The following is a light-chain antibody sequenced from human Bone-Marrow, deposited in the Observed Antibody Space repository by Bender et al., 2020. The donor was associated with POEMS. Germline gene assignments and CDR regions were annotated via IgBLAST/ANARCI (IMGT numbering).Light chain of an antibody. V-gene: IGLV1-40*01. CDR1: SSNTGSGYD. CDR3: QSYDNSLGGWV. CDR2: GYN. J-gene: IGLJ3*02. Sequence: QSGLTQPPSVSAAPGQKVTISCSGSSSNTGSGYDINWYQHLPGTAPKLLIYGYNNRPSGVPDRFSGSKSGTSASLAITGLQAEDEGDYYCQSYDNSLGGWVFGGGTKLTVL.